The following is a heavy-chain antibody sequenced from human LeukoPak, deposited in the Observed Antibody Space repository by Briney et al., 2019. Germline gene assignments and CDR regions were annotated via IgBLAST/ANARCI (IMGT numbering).Heavy chain of an antibody. CDR3: ARGDSSNWYYDY. D-gene: IGHD6-13*01. Sequence: GGSLRLSCAASGFTFRSYSMNWVRQAPGKGLEWVSYISSSSSLKYSADSVKGRFTIFRDNAENSLYLQMNSLRAEDTAVYYCARGDSSNWYYDYWGQGTMVTVSS. V-gene: IGHV3-48*04. CDR2: ISSSSSLK. J-gene: IGHJ4*02. CDR1: GFTFRSYS.